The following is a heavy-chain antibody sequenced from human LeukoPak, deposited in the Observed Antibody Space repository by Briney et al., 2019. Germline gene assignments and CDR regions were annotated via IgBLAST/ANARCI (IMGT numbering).Heavy chain of an antibody. CDR3: ARGGLGDYFDN. CDR2: ISSSSSTI. CDR1: GFTFSSYS. J-gene: IGHJ4*02. Sequence: GGSLRLSCAASGFTFSSYSMNWVRQAPGEGLEWVSYISSSSSTIYYADSVKGRFIISRDNSNNTLYLQMNSLRSDDTAVYYCARGGLGDYFDNWGQGTLVTVSS. D-gene: IGHD4-17*01. V-gene: IGHV3-48*01.